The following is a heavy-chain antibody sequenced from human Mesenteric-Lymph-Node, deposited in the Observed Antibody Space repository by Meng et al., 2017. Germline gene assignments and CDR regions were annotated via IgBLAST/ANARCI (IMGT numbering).Heavy chain of an antibody. CDR3: ARDINTSGYEDALDI. D-gene: IGHD3-22*01. CDR1: GFTFNSYW. Sequence: GEFLKISCGASGFTFNSYWTSWVRQAPGKGLEWVAIIKEDGSEKYYVDSVKGRFTISRDNARNSLYLEMSSLRDEDTAVYYCARDINTSGYEDALDIWGQGTMVTVSS. J-gene: IGHJ3*02. CDR2: IKEDGSEK. V-gene: IGHV3-7*01.